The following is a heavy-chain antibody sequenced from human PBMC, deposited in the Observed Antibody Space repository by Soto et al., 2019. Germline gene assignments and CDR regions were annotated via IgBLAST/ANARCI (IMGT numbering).Heavy chain of an antibody. V-gene: IGHV4-30-4*02. CDR3: ARVPSPFDFFYSMDV. CDR2: IFSSGTT. J-gene: IGHJ6*03. CDR1: GDSLGRGNKY. Sequence: SETLSLTCTVSGDSLGRGNKYWSWIRQAPGKGLEWIGYIFSSGTTYYNPSLKSRLTMALDTSQNQFSRKLNSVTAADTPVYFCARVPSPFDFFYSMDVWGQCTRVSVCS. D-gene: IGHD3-16*01.